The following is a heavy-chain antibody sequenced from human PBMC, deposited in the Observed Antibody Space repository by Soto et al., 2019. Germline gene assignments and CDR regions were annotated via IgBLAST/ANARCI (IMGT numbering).Heavy chain of an antibody. CDR1: GFTFSSYA. CDR2: ISGSGGGT. Sequence: PGGSLRLSCAASGFTFSSYAMSWVRQAPGKGLEWVSSISGSGGGTYYADSVKGRFTISRDNSKSTLYLQMNSLRAEDTAVYYCPKDAAFGYDDNSDIHPYWGQGTMVTVSS. J-gene: IGHJ4*02. V-gene: IGHV3-23*01. D-gene: IGHD3-22*01. CDR3: PKDAAFGYDDNSDIHPY.